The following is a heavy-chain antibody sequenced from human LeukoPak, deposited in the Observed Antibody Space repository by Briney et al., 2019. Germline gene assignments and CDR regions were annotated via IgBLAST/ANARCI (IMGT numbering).Heavy chain of an antibody. Sequence: ASVKVSCKASGGTFSSYAISWVRQAPGQGLEWMGGIIPIFGTANYAQKFQGRVTITADESTSTAYMELSSLRSEDTAVYYCARCPWVAGKNDAFDIWGQGTMVTVSS. CDR3: ARCPWVAGKNDAFDI. CDR1: GGTFSSYA. CDR2: IIPIFGTA. D-gene: IGHD6-19*01. J-gene: IGHJ3*02. V-gene: IGHV1-69*13.